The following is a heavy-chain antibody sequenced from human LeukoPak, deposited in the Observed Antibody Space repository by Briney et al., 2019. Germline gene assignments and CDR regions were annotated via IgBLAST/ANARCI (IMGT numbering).Heavy chain of an antibody. CDR2: IKQDGSEK. V-gene: IGHV3-7*03. CDR3: AGGTGFIIKD. Sequence: PGGSLRLSCAASEFTVSTHYMSWVRRAPGKGLEWVANIKQDGSEKNYVDSVKGRFTISRDNAKNSLYLQMNNLRVEDTAMYYCAGGTGFIIKDWGQGTLVTVSS. D-gene: IGHD3-9*01. J-gene: IGHJ4*02. CDR1: EFTVSTHY.